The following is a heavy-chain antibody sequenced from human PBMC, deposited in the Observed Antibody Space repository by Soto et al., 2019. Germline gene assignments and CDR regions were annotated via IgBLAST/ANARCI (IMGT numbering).Heavy chain of an antibody. Sequence: EVQLVESGGGLVQPGRSLRLSCAASGFTFDDYAMHWVRRVPGKGLEWVSSISWNSNIIGYADSVKGHFTISRDNAKNSRYLQMNSLRPEDAALYYCAKGGPDGFCSGGRCYFDYWGQGTLVAVSS. V-gene: IGHV3-9*01. J-gene: IGHJ4*02. D-gene: IGHD2-15*01. CDR3: AKGGPDGFCSGGRCYFDY. CDR1: GFTFDDYA. CDR2: ISWNSNII.